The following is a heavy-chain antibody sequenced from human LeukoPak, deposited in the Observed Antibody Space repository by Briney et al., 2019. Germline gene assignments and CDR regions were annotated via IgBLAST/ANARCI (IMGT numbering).Heavy chain of an antibody. CDR3: ARHGFGELFLPVDY. CDR2: INWNGGST. J-gene: IGHJ4*02. D-gene: IGHD3-10*01. V-gene: IGHV3-20*01. Sequence: GGSLRLSCAASGFTFDDYGMSWVRHAPGKGLEWVSGINWNGGSTGYADSVKGRFTISRDNAKNSLYLQMNSLRAEDTALYHCARHGFGELFLPVDYWGQGTLVTVSS. CDR1: GFTFDDYG.